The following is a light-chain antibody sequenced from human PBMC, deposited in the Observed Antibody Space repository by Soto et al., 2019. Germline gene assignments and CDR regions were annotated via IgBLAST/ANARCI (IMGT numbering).Light chain of an antibody. CDR1: QSISSY. J-gene: IGKJ1*01. V-gene: IGKV1-39*01. CDR3: QQSYSTPPWT. Sequence: DIQMTQSPSSLSASVGDRVTITFRASQSISSYLNWYQQKPGKAPKLLIYAASSLQSGVPSRFSGSGSGTDFTLTISSPQPEDFATYYCQQSYSTPPWTFGQGTKVDIK. CDR2: AAS.